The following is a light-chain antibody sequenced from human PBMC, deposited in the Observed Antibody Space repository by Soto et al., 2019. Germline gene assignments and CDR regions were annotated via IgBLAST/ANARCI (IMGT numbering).Light chain of an antibody. CDR1: QSVSNSY. Sequence: EIVLTQSPGTLSLSPGERATLSCRASQSVSNSYLAWYQQEPGQAPRLLIYGASSRATGIPDRFSGSGSGTDFTLTISRLEPEDFGVYYCQQYGSSPRTFGQGTKVEVK. V-gene: IGKV3-20*01. CDR2: GAS. J-gene: IGKJ1*01. CDR3: QQYGSSPRT.